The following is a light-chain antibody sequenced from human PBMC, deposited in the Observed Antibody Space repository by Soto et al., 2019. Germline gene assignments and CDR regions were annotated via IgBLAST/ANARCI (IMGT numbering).Light chain of an antibody. CDR1: QSVSSSY. V-gene: IGKV3-20*01. J-gene: IGKJ1*01. Sequence: EIVLTQSPGTLSLSPGERATLSCRASQSVSSSYLAWYQQKPGQAPRLLIYDASSRATGIPDRFSGSGSRTDFTLTIRRLEPEDFAVYYCQQYGSFPGTFGQGTKVEIK. CDR3: QQYGSFPGT. CDR2: DAS.